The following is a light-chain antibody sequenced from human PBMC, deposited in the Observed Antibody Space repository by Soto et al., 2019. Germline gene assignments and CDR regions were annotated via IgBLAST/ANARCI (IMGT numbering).Light chain of an antibody. Sequence: VVLTQSPGTLSLSPGEGATLSCRASQSVINYLGWYQQKPGQAPRLLIYGVSSRATGIPDRFSGSGSGTDFTLTISRLEPEDFAVYYCHQYGSSHSFGQGTKVDIK. V-gene: IGKV3-20*01. CDR2: GVS. J-gene: IGKJ2*03. CDR1: QSVINY. CDR3: HQYGSSHS.